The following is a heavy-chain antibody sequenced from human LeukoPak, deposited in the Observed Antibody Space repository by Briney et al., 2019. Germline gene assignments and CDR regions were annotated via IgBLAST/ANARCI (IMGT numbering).Heavy chain of an antibody. J-gene: IGHJ4*02. CDR2: IIPILGIA. Sequence: SVKVSCKASGGTFSSYAISWVRQAPGQGLEWMGRIIPILGIANYAQKFQGRVTTTADKSTSTAYMELSSLRSEDTAVYYCARAMVTTGYYFDYWGQGTLVTVSS. CDR3: ARAMVTTGYYFDY. CDR1: GGTFSSYA. V-gene: IGHV1-69*04. D-gene: IGHD4-17*01.